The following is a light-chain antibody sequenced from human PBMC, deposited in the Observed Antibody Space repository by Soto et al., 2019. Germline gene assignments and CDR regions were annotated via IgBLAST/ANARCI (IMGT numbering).Light chain of an antibody. V-gene: IGKV3D-15*01. J-gene: IGKJ4*01. CDR3: QQYHHWPPLT. CDR2: GAS. CDR1: QSVSSN. Sequence: EIVMTQSPATLSVSPGGRATLSCRASQSVSSNLAWYRQRPGQPPRLLIYGASTRATGIPARFSGSGSGTEFTLTISSLQSEDSAVYYCQQYHHWPPLTCGGGTKVEIK.